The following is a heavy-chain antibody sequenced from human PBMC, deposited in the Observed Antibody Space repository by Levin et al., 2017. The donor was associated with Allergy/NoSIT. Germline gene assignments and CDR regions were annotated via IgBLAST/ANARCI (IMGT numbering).Heavy chain of an antibody. J-gene: IGHJ4*02. V-gene: IGHV4-34*01. D-gene: IGHD6-6*01. CDR1: GGSFSGYY. CDR3: ARRLVWQLVQGY. Sequence: SQTLSLTCAVYGGSFSGYYWSWIRQPPGKGLEWIGEINHSGSTNYNPSLKSRVTISVDTSKNQFSLKLSSVTAADTAVYYCARRLVWQLVQGYWGQGTLVTGSS. CDR2: INHSGST.